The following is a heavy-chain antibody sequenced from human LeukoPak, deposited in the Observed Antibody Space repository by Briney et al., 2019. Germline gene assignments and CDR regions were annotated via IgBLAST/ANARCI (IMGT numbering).Heavy chain of an antibody. J-gene: IGHJ4*02. D-gene: IGHD6-13*01. Sequence: ASVKVSCKASGYTFTNYAIHWVRQAPGQRLEWMGWINAGNGNTKYSQKFQDRVTITRDTSASTAYMELSSLRSEDTAVYYCARTWTSSWSFYFEYWGQGTLVTVSS. CDR3: ARTWTSSWSFYFEY. CDR2: INAGNGNT. V-gene: IGHV1-3*01. CDR1: GYTFTNYA.